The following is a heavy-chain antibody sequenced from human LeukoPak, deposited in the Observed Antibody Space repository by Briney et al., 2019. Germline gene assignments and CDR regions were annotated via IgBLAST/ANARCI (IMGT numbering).Heavy chain of an antibody. CDR2: LYTNDNT. D-gene: IGHD2-21*02. CDR1: GGSVNSGRYH. J-gene: IGHJ6*03. V-gene: IGHV4-61*02. Sequence: SQTLSLTCTVSGGSVNSGRYHWTWIRQPAGKGLEWIGRLYTNDNTNYNPSLEGRVSISLDTSKSQFYLQLTSVTAADTAVYFCARGVVTDDYYMDVWGKGTTVTVSS. CDR3: ARGVVTDDYYMDV.